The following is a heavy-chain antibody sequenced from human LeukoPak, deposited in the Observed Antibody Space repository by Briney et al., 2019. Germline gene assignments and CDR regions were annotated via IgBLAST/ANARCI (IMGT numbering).Heavy chain of an antibody. CDR1: GYSISSSNW. D-gene: IGHD3-9*01. CDR3: ARGRVTYYDILTGYSPSYYFDY. V-gene: IGHV4-28*05. J-gene: IGHJ4*02. Sequence: SETLSLTCAVSGYSISSSNWWGWIRQPPGKGLEWIGYIYYSGSIYYNPSLKSRVTMSVDTSKNQFSLKLSSVTAADTAVYYCARGRVTYYDILTGYSPSYYFDYWGQGTLVTVSS. CDR2: IYYSGSI.